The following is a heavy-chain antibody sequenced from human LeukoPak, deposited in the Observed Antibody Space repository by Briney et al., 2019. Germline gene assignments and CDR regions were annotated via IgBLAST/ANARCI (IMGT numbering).Heavy chain of an antibody. CDR3: ARQGVSEFDY. D-gene: IGHD3-16*01. CDR2: IYCSGST. CDR1: GGSISSYY. J-gene: IGHJ4*02. Sequence: SETLSLTCTVSGGSISSYYWSWVRQPPGKGLEWIGYIYCSGSTNYSPSLKSRVTISVDPSKNQFALKLSSVTAADTAVYYCARQGVSEFDYWGQGTLVTVSS. V-gene: IGHV4-59*08.